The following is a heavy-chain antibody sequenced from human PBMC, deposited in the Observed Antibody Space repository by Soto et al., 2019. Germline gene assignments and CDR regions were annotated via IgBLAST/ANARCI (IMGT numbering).Heavy chain of an antibody. J-gene: IGHJ1*01. D-gene: IGHD6-13*01. CDR2: ISGGGGTT. CDR3: AKDQAAGGTISRYFQD. CDR1: GFTFSSYG. V-gene: IGHV3-23*01. Sequence: EVQLLGSGGGLVQPEGSLRLSCEASGFTFSSYGMSWVRQAPGKGLEWVSGISGGGGTTYYADSVKGRFTISRDNSKNTLYLQVNSLRAEDTAVYYCAKDQAAGGTISRYFQDWGQGTLVTVSS.